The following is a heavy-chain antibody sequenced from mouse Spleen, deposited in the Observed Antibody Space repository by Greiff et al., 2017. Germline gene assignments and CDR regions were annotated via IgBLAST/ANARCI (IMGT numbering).Heavy chain of an antibody. J-gene: IGHJ1*01. CDR2: IYPGSGST. D-gene: IGHD2-3*01. CDR1: GYTFTSYW. CDR3: ARLWDGYGYFDV. V-gene: IGHV1-55*01. Sequence: VQLQQSGAELVKPGASVKMSCKASGYTFTSYWITWVKQRPGQGLEWIGDIYPGSGSTNYNEKFKSKATLTVDTSSSTAYMQLSSLTSEDSAVYYCARLWDGYGYFDVWGAGTTVTVSS.